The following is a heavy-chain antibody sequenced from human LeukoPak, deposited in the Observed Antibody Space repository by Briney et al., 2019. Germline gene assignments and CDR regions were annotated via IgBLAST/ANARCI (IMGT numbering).Heavy chain of an antibody. CDR3: ARARNNYDESGYSALDH. CDR2: WWYNGINK. V-gene: IGHV3-33*01. D-gene: IGHD3-3*01. J-gene: IGHJ4*02. CDR1: GFSFSSFG. Sequence: PGRSLRLSCTASGFSFSSFGMHWVRQAPGKGLELVASWWYNGINKYYADSVKGRFTISRDNSKNTLYLQMDSLRAEDTAMFYCARARNNYDESGYSALDHWGQGTLVTVSS.